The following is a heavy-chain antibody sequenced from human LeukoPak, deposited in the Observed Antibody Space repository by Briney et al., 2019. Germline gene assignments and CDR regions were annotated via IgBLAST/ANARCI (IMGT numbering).Heavy chain of an antibody. D-gene: IGHD6-19*01. CDR2: IYPGDSDT. CDR3: ARRDYTSGRTYFHH. CDR1: GYNFTIYW. Sequence: GESLKISCKGSGYNFTIYWIGWVRHMPGKGLEWMGVIYPGDSDTRYSPSFQGQVTISVDKSNSTAYLQWSSLKASDTAMYYCARRDYTSGRTYFHHWGQGTLVTVSS. J-gene: IGHJ1*01. V-gene: IGHV5-51*01.